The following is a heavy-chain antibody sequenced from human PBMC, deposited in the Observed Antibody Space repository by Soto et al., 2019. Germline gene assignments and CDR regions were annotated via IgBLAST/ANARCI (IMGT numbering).Heavy chain of an antibody. Sequence: EVQLVESGGGLVQPGGSLRLSCAASGLTFSTYWMHWVRQVPGKGLVWVSRINSDGSNTNYADSVKGRFTISRDNVKNTLYLQMSSLRAEDTAVYYCARTYSTTKRNALGDWGQGTLVTFSS. CDR1: GLTFSTYW. D-gene: IGHD2-2*01. V-gene: IGHV3-74*01. CDR3: ARTYSTTKRNALGD. CDR2: INSDGSNT. J-gene: IGHJ4*02.